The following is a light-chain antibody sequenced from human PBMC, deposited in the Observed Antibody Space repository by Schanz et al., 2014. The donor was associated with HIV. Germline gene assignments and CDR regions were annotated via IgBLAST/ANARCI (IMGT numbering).Light chain of an antibody. Sequence: QSVLTQPPSASGTPGQRVTISCSGSSSNFRSNAVNWYQQLPGTAPKLLIYNTYHRPSGVPDRFSGSNSGTSASLAISGLQSEDEADYYCAVWDDSLNGVVFGGGTKLTVL. CDR1: SSNFRSNA. CDR2: NTY. V-gene: IGLV1-44*01. CDR3: AVWDDSLNGVV. J-gene: IGLJ2*01.